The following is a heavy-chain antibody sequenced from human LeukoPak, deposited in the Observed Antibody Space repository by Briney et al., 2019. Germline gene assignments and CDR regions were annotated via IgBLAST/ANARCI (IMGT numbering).Heavy chain of an antibody. CDR3: AKALPRSEGYTHGYFDY. CDR2: LSGSGGST. Sequence: GGSLRLSCAASGFTFSSYTMSWVRQAPGKGLEWVSVLSGSGGSTYYADSVKGRFTISRDNSKNTLYLQMNSLSAEDTATYYCAKALPRSEGYTHGYFDYWGQGTLVTVSS. J-gene: IGHJ4*02. V-gene: IGHV3-23*01. CDR1: GFTFSSYT. D-gene: IGHD3-22*01.